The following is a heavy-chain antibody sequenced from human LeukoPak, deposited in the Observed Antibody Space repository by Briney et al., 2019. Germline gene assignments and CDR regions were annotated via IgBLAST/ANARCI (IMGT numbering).Heavy chain of an antibody. CDR1: GFTFSSYT. V-gene: IGHV3-23*01. D-gene: IGHD7-27*01. J-gene: IGHJ4*02. Sequence: PGGSLRLSCTASGFTFSSYTMTWVRQAPGKGLKWVSTIITGDGNTYYADSVKGRFTVSRDDSKNTLYLQMNSLRAEDTAVYYCAKDGGLWVSAHWGDSWGRGTLVTVSS. CDR2: IITGDGNT. CDR3: AKDGGLWVSAHWGDS.